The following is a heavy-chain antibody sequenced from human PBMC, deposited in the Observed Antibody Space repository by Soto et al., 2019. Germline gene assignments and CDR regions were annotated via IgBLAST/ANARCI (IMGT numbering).Heavy chain of an antibody. CDR3: ARRGSGSYCDY. Sequence: EVQLLESGGGLVQPGGSLRLSCAASGFTFSSYAMRWVRQAPVKGLEWVSAISGSGGSTYYADSVKGRFTISRANSKNPLYLQMNSLRAEDTAVYYCARRGSGSYCDYWGQGTLVTVSS. CDR2: ISGSGGST. D-gene: IGHD1-26*01. CDR1: GFTFSSYA. V-gene: IGHV3-23*01. J-gene: IGHJ4*02.